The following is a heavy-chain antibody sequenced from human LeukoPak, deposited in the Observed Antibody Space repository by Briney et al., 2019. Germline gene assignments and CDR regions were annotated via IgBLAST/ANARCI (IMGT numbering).Heavy chain of an antibody. CDR1: GGSISSSSYY. D-gene: IGHD6-13*01. Sequence: ESSETLSLTCTVSGGSISSSSYYWGWIRQPPGKGLEWIGSIYYSGSTYYNPSLKSRVTISVDTSKNQFSLKLSSVTAADTAVYYCARPTPYFQYSSSWPQRAAWFDPWGQGTLVTVSS. CDR2: IYYSGST. V-gene: IGHV4-39*01. J-gene: IGHJ5*02. CDR3: ARPTPYFQYSSSWPQRAAWFDP.